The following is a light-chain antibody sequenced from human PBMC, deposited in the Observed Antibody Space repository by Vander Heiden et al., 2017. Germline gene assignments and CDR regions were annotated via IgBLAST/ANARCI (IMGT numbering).Light chain of an antibody. CDR1: QNINNW. J-gene: IGKJ1*01. V-gene: IGKV1-5*03. Sequence: DIQMTQSPSTLPASVGDRVTITCRARQNINNWLAWYQQRPGKAPKLLIYKASTLESGVASRFSGSGSGTEFTLTISSMQPDDFATYYCHQYNSYSPSTFGQGTQVEIK. CDR2: KAS. CDR3: HQYNSYSPST.